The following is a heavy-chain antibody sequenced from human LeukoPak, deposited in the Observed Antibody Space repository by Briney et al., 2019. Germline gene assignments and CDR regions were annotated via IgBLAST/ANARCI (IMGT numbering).Heavy chain of an antibody. CDR3: ARPLDTIFGVVTWFDP. V-gene: IGHV1-2*02. D-gene: IGHD3-3*01. J-gene: IGHJ5*02. Sequence: ASVKVSCEAPGGTFSSYAISWVRQAPGQGLEWMGWINPNSGGTNYAQKFQGRVTMTRDTSISTAYMELSRLRSDDTAVYYCARPLDTIFGVVTWFDPWGQGTLVTVSS. CDR2: INPNSGGT. CDR1: GGTFSSYA.